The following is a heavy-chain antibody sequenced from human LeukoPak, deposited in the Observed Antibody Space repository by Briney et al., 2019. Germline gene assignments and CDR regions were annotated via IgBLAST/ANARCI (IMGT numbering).Heavy chain of an antibody. D-gene: IGHD1-7*01. CDR3: ARGRTRGSPYYFEY. CDR1: GYTFTTFD. Sequence: GASVKVSCKTSGYTFTTFDINWVRQATGQGLEWMGWLNPNNSDTGYAQRFQGRITMSRDTSISTAYMELSGLRSDDTAVYYCARGRTRGSPYYFEYWGQGTLVTVSS. V-gene: IGHV1-8*01. J-gene: IGHJ4*02. CDR2: LNPNNSDT.